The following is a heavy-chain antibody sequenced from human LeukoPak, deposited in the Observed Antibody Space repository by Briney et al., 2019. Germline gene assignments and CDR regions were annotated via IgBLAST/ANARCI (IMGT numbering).Heavy chain of an antibody. CDR1: GFTFTSSA. CDR2: IVVGSGNT. CDR3: AAVPPGATHDAFDI. D-gene: IGHD1-26*01. J-gene: IGHJ3*02. Sequence: ASVKVSCKASGFTFTSSAVQWVRQARGQRLEWIGWIVVGSGNTNYAQKFQERVTITRDTSTSTAYMELSSLRSEDTAVYYCAAVPPGATHDAFDIWGQGTMVTVSS. V-gene: IGHV1-58*01.